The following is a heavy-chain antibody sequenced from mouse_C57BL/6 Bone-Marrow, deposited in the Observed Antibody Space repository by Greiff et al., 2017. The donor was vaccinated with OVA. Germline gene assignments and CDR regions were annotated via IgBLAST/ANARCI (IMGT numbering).Heavy chain of an antibody. CDR1: GYTFTSYW. V-gene: IGHV1-5*01. Sequence: VQLQQSGTVLARPGASVKMSCKTSGYTFTSYWMHWVKQRPGQGLEWIGAIYPGNSDTSYNQKFKGKAKLTAVTSASTAYMERSSLTNEDSAVYYCTRWAFYGSPYYFDYWGQGTTLTVSS. J-gene: IGHJ2*01. CDR2: IYPGNSDT. CDR3: TRWAFYGSPYYFDY. D-gene: IGHD1-1*01.